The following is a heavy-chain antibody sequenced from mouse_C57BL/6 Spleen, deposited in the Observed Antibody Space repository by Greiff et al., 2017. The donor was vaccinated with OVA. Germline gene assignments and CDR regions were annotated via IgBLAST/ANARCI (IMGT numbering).Heavy chain of an antibody. D-gene: IGHD2-4*01. CDR3: ARFDYDRVFDY. J-gene: IGHJ2*01. CDR1: GYTFTSYW. V-gene: IGHV1-64*01. CDR2: IHPNSGST. Sequence: QVQLQQPGAELVKPGASVKLSCKASGYTFTSYWMHWVKQRPGQGLEWIGMIHPNSGSTNYNEKFKSKATLTVDKSSSTAYMQLSSLTSEDSAVYYCARFDYDRVFDYWGQGTTLTVSS.